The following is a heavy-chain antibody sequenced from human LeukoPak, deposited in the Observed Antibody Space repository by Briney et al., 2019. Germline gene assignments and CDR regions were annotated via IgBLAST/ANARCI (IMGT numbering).Heavy chain of an antibody. D-gene: IGHD6-6*01. CDR2: ISPSGGST. Sequence: GASVKVSCKASGYTFTSYYMHWVRQAPGRGLEWMGIISPSGGSTSYAQKFQGRVAMTRDTSTSTVYMELSSLRSEDTAVYYCARRYSSSSSFDYWGQGTLVTVSS. CDR3: ARRYSSSSSFDY. V-gene: IGHV1-46*01. CDR1: GYTFTSYY. J-gene: IGHJ4*02.